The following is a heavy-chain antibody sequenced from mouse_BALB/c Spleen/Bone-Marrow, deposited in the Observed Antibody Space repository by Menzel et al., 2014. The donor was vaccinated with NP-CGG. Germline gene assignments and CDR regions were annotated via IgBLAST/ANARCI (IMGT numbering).Heavy chain of an antibody. CDR2: IHPSDSET. D-gene: IGHD2-1*01. CDR3: ARFGNYEGFAY. V-gene: IGHV1-74*01. J-gene: IGHJ3*01. Sequence: QVQLKESGAELVRPGASVKLSCKASGYSFTNYWMNWVKRGPGQGLEWIGMIHPSDSETRLNQKFKDKATLTVDKSSSTAYMQLSSPTSEDSAVYYCARFGNYEGFAYWGQGTLVTVSA. CDR1: GYSFTNYW.